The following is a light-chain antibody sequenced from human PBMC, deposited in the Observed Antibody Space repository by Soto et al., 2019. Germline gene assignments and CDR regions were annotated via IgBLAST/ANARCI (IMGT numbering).Light chain of an antibody. Sequence: DIQMTQSPSSVSASVRDRVTFTCRASPGISSWLAWYQQKPGKAPKLLIYSASSLQSGVPSRFSGSGSGTDFPLTLSSLQPEHFATYFCQQANSFPLTFGEGHKGKIK. CDR1: PGISSW. V-gene: IGKV1-12*01. CDR2: SAS. J-gene: IGKJ4*01. CDR3: QQANSFPLT.